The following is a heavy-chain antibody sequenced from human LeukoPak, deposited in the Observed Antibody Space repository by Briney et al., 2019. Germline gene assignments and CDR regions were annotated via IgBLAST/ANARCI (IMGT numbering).Heavy chain of an antibody. Sequence: PGGSLRLSCAASGFTFSDYYMSWIRQAPGKGLEWVSAISGSGGSTYYADSVKGRFTISRDNSKNTLYLQMNSLRAEDTAVYYCANWSFGGSYQRVDYWGQGTLVTVSS. D-gene: IGHD1-26*01. CDR3: ANWSFGGSYQRVDY. J-gene: IGHJ4*02. V-gene: IGHV3-23*01. CDR1: GFTFSDYY. CDR2: ISGSGGST.